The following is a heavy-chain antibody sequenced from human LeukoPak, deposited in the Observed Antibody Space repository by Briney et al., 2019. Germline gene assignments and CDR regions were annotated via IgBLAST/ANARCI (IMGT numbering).Heavy chain of an antibody. V-gene: IGHV3-30*04. J-gene: IGHJ4*02. CDR2: ISYDGSNK. CDR1: GFTFSSYA. D-gene: IGHD5-24*01. Sequence: GRSLRLSCAAFGFTFSSYAMHWVRQAPGKGLEWVAVISYDGSNKYYADSVKGRFTISRDNSKNTLYLQMNSLRAEDTAVYYCARDRDGYNLSWGQGTLVTVSS. CDR3: ARDRDGYNLS.